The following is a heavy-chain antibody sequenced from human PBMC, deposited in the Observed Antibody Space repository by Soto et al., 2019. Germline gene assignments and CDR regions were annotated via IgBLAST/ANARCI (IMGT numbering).Heavy chain of an antibody. CDR3: AIPHGSPGSYFGLDV. Sequence: GESLKISCKGSGYSFTSYWINWVRQMPGKGLEWMGIIYPGDSDTRYSPSFQGQVTISADKSIDTAYLQWRSLKASDTAVYYCAIPHGSPGSYFGLDVWGQGTTVTVSS. CDR1: GYSFTSYW. V-gene: IGHV5-51*01. D-gene: IGHD6-13*01. J-gene: IGHJ6*02. CDR2: IYPGDSDT.